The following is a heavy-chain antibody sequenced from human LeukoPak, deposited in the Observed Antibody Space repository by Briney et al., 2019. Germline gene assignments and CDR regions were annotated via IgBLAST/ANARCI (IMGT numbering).Heavy chain of an antibody. V-gene: IGHV3-7*01. D-gene: IGHD2-2*01. CDR3: ARGPLGYCSVTSCQFDY. J-gene: IGHJ4*02. Sequence: GGSLRLSCAASGFTFSNCWMSWVRQAPGKGLEWVANIKQDGSEEYYVDSVKGRFTISRVNAENSLFLQMNSLRVEDTAVYYCARGPLGYCSVTSCQFDYWGRGTLVTVSS. CDR1: GFTFSNCW. CDR2: IKQDGSEE.